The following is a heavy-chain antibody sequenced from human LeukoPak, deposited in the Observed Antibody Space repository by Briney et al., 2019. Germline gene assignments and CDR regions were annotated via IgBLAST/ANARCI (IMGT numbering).Heavy chain of an antibody. D-gene: IGHD6-19*01. Sequence: PVRSLRLSCAASGFTFDDYAMHWVRQAPGKGLEWVSGISWNSGSIGYADSVKGRFTISRDNAKNSLHLQMNSLRAEDTALYYCAKDISPGGGGWYYFDYWGQGTLVTVSS. V-gene: IGHV3-9*01. CDR2: ISWNSGSI. J-gene: IGHJ4*02. CDR1: GFTFDDYA. CDR3: AKDISPGGGGWYYFDY.